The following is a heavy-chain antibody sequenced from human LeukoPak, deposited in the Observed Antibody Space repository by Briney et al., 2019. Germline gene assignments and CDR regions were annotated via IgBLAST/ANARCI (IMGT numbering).Heavy chain of an antibody. CDR1: GFTFSSYG. J-gene: IGHJ4*02. CDR3: AREGGHLIDARGAVDY. D-gene: IGHD2-15*01. Sequence: GGSLRLSCAASGFTFSSYGMHWVRQAPGKGLEWVAFIRYDGSNKYYADSVKGRFTISRDNSKKTLYLQMNSLTAEDTALYHCAREGGHLIDARGAVDYWGQGTLVTVSS. CDR2: IRYDGSNK. V-gene: IGHV3-30*02.